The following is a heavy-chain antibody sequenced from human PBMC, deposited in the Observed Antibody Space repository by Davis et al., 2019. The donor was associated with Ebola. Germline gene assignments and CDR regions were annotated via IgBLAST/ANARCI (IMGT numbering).Heavy chain of an antibody. CDR3: ASDAVTIFGVVMYGMDV. J-gene: IGHJ6*02. V-gene: IGHV4-59*01. CDR2: IYYSGRT. CDR1: GGSISSYY. D-gene: IGHD3-3*01. Sequence: SETLSLTCTVSGGSISSYYWSWIRQPPGKGLEWIGYIYYSGRTNYNPSLKSRVTISVDTSKNQFSLKLSSVTAADTAVYYCASDAVTIFGVVMYGMDVWVQGTTVTVSS.